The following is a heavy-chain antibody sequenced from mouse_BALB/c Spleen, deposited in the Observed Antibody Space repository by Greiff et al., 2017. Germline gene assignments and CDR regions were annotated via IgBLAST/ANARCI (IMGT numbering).Heavy chain of an antibody. V-gene: IGHV5-17*02. Sequence: DVMLVESGGGLVQPGGSRKLSCAASGFTFSSFGMHWVRQAPEKGLEWVAYISSGSSTIYYADTVKGRFTISRDNPKNTLFLQMTSLRSEDTAMYYCARSRGSTMITTGAMDYWGQGTSVTVSS. D-gene: IGHD2-4*01. CDR3: ARSRGSTMITTGAMDY. J-gene: IGHJ4*01. CDR1: GFTFSSFG. CDR2: ISSGSSTI.